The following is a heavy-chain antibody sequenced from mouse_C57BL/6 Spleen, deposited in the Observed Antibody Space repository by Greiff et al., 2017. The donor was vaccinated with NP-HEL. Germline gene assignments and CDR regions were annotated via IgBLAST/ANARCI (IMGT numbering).Heavy chain of an antibody. V-gene: IGHV1-52*01. D-gene: IGHD2-2*01. CDR2: IDPSDSET. Sequence: VQLQQPGAELVRPGSSVKLSCKASGYTFTSYWMHWVKQRPIQGLEWIGNIDPSDSETHYNQKFKDKATLTVDKSSSTAYMQLSSLTSEDSAVYYCARGWLRCGFAYWGQGTLVTVSA. CDR3: ARGWLRCGFAY. CDR1: GYTFTSYW. J-gene: IGHJ3*01.